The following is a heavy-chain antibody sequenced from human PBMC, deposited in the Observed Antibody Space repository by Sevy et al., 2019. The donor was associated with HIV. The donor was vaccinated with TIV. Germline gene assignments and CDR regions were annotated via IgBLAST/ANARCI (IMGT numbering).Heavy chain of an antibody. CDR2: IYYTGSI. D-gene: IGHD6-13*01. CDR1: GGSISSYY. J-gene: IGHJ4*02. Sequence: SETLSLTCTVSGGSISSYYWSWIRQPPGKGLEWIGYIYYTGSINYNPSLKSRVTISVDTSKNQFSLKLSSVTAADTAVYYCARGYSSLCYFDYWGQGTLVTVSS. V-gene: IGHV4-59*01. CDR3: ARGYSSLCYFDY.